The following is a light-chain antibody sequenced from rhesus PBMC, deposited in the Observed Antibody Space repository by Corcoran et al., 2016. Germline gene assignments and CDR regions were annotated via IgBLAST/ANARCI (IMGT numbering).Light chain of an antibody. V-gene: IGKV1S14*01. CDR3: QQHNSYPLT. CDR1: QGISNY. Sequence: DIQMTQSPSSLSASVGDTVTITCRASQGISNYLAWYQQKPGKAPKPLMYYASNLENGVPARFSGNGSGTEFTLIISSLKPEDFATYYCQQHNSYPLTVGRGTKLDIK. J-gene: IGKJ3*01. CDR2: YAS.